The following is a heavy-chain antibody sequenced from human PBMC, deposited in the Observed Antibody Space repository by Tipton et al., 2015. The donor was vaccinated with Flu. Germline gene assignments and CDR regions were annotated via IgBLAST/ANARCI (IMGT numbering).Heavy chain of an antibody. V-gene: IGHV5-51*01. J-gene: IGHJ3*01. D-gene: IGHD2-2*01. CDR3: ARHGGGHCSSTTCYDDAFDV. CDR1: GYSFTNHW. CDR2: IYPGDSQT. Sequence: QLVQSGAEVKKPGESLKISCRGSGYSFTNHWIGWVRQLPGKGLEWMGIIYPGDSQTTYSPSFQGRVTISADKSISTAYLQWSSLKASDTAMYYCARHGGGHCSSTTCYDDAFDVWGQGTLVTVSS.